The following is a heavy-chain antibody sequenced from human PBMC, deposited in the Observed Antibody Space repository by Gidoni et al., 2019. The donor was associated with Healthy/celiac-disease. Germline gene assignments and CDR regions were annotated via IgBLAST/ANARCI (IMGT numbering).Heavy chain of an antibody. J-gene: IGHJ4*02. CDR3: ATYDFWSGLFDY. CDR2: IYYSGST. D-gene: IGHD3-3*01. V-gene: IGHV4-39*01. Sequence: QLHLQESGPGLVKPSETLSLTCTFSGGSFSSSSHSWCWIRQPPGKGREGIGSIYYSGSTYYNPSLKSRVTISVDTSKNQFSLKLSSVTAADTAVYYGATYDFWSGLFDYWGQGTLVTVSS. CDR1: GGSFSSSSHS.